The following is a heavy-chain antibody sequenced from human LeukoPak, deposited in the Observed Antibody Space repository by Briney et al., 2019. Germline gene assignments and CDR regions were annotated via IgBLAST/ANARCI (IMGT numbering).Heavy chain of an antibody. CDR1: GGSISSYY. V-gene: IGHV4-59*08. D-gene: IGHD3-10*01. CDR3: ARHITMVRGGFDY. Sequence: PSETLSLTCAVSGGSISSYYWSWIRQPPGKGLEWIGYIYYSGSTNYNPSLKSRVTISVDTSKNQFSLKLSSVTAADTAVYYCARHITMVRGGFDYWGQRTLVTVSS. CDR2: IYYSGST. J-gene: IGHJ4*02.